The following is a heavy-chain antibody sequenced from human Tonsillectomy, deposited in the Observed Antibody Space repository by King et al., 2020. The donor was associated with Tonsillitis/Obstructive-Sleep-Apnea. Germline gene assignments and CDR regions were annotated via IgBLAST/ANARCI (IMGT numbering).Heavy chain of an antibody. D-gene: IGHD6-13*01. CDR3: ARPIAAAVRNAFDI. J-gene: IGHJ3*02. Sequence: VQLVESGGGLVQPGGSLRLSCAASGFTFSSYWMHWVRQVPGKGLVWVSRIKSDGSSTNYADSVKGRFTIPRDNARNTLDLQMNSLRAEDTAVYYCARPIAAAVRNAFDIWGQGTMVTVSS. V-gene: IGHV3-74*01. CDR1: GFTFSSYW. CDR2: IKSDGSST.